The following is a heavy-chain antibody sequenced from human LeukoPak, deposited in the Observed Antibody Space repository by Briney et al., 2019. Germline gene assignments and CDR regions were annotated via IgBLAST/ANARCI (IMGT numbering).Heavy chain of an antibody. Sequence: GGSLRLSCAASGFTFSSYWMSWVRQAPGKGLEWVSVIYSGGSTYYADSVKGRFTISRDNSKNTLYLQMNSLRAEDTAVYYCARGGFLEWETFVYWGQGTLVTVSS. CDR3: ARGGFLEWETFVY. J-gene: IGHJ4*02. CDR2: IYSGGST. CDR1: GFTFSSYW. D-gene: IGHD3-3*01. V-gene: IGHV3-66*01.